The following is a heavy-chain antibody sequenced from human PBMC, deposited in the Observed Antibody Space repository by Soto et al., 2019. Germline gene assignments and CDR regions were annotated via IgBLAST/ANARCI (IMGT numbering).Heavy chain of an antibody. V-gene: IGHV3-30*18. CDR3: AKENAEATGILDF. J-gene: IGHJ4*02. CDR2: ISYDGVHV. D-gene: IGHD3-9*01. CDR1: GFTFSNHG. Sequence: QVQLVESGGGVVQPGRSLRLSCAASGFTFSNHGMHWVRQAPGKELEWVALISYDGVHVYTTDSVRGRFTISRDNSKNTLYLQMNSLRAEDTAVYRCAKENAEATGILDFWGQGVLVTVSS.